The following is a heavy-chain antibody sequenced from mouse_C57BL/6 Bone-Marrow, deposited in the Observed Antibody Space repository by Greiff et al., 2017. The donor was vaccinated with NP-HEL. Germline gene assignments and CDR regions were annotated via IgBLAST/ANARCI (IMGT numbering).Heavy chain of an antibody. CDR2: INSDGGST. Sequence: EVKLVESGGGLVQPGESLKLSCESNEYEFPSHDMSWVRKTPEKRLELVAAINSDGGSTYYPDTMERRFIISRDNTKNTLYLQMSSLRSEDTALYYCARLDYYGSSYAMDYWGQGTSVTVSS. CDR1: EYEFPSHD. CDR3: ARLDYYGSSYAMDY. J-gene: IGHJ4*01. D-gene: IGHD1-1*01. V-gene: IGHV5-2*03.